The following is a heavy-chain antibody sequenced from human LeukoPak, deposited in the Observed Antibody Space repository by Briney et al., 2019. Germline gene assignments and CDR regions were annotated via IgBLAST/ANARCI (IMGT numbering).Heavy chain of an antibody. CDR2: INHSGST. CDR3: ARGTVSGYDYDAFDI. J-gene: IGHJ3*02. D-gene: IGHD5-12*01. V-gene: IGHV4-34*01. Sequence: SETLSLTCAVYGGSFSGYYWSWIRQPPGKGLEWIGEINHSGSTNYNPSLKSRVTISVDTSKNQFSLKLSSVTAADTAVYYCARGTVSGYDYDAFDIWGQGTMVTVSS. CDR1: GGSFSGYY.